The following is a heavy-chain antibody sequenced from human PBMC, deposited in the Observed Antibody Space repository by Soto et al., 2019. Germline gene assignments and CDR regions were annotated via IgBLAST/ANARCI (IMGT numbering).Heavy chain of an antibody. V-gene: IGHV3-7*03. Sequence: EVLLVESGGGLVQPGGSLRLSCATSGFTFSSYWMSWVRHPPGKGLEWVATIKQDESEKYYVDSVKGRFTVSRDNAKNSLYLQMNTLRAEDTAVYHCARGDYFDRRFDYWGQGAQVTVSS. CDR3: ARGDYFDRRFDY. D-gene: IGHD3-22*01. J-gene: IGHJ4*02. CDR1: GFTFSSYW. CDR2: IKQDESEK.